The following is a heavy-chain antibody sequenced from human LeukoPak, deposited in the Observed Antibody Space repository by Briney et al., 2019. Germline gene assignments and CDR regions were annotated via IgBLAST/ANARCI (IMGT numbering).Heavy chain of an antibody. CDR2: IRAYNVNT. CDR1: GYTFTSYG. D-gene: IGHD4-17*01. J-gene: IGHJ3*02. V-gene: IGHV1-18*01. Sequence: GAPVKLSCTASGYTFTSYGISWVGEAPGHGLEWRGWIRAYNVNTNYAQKLQGRVTMTTDTSTSTAYMELRSLRSDDTAVYSCASQSGVLYGDYDEDAFDIWGQGTMVTVSS. CDR3: ASQSGVLYGDYDEDAFDI.